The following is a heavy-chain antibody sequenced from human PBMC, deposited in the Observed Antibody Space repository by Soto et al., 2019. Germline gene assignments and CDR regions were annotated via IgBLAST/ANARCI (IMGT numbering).Heavy chain of an antibody. D-gene: IGHD6-19*01. Sequence: EAQLVESGGGLVQPGGSLRLSCAASGFTFSSYSMNWVRQAPGKGLEWISYISSSSSSIYYADSVQGRFTISRDNAKNSLYLQMNSLRDEDTAVYYCARDFPPGWRFESWGQGTLVPVSS. CDR3: ARDFPPGWRFES. CDR2: ISSSSSSI. CDR1: GFTFSSYS. V-gene: IGHV3-48*02. J-gene: IGHJ4*02.